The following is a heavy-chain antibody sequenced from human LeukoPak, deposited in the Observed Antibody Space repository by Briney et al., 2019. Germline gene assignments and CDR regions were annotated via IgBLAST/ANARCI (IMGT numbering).Heavy chain of an antibody. V-gene: IGHV6-1*01. D-gene: IGHD3-22*01. Sequence: SQTLSLTCAISGDSVSSNSAAWNWIRQSPSRGLEWLGRTYYRSKWYNDYAVSVKSRITINPDTSKNQFSLKLSSVTAADTAVYYCARVSPGYYDSSGYRGDYWGQGTLVTVSS. CDR3: ARVSPGYYDSSGYRGDY. CDR1: GDSVSSNSAA. J-gene: IGHJ4*02. CDR2: TYYRSKWYN.